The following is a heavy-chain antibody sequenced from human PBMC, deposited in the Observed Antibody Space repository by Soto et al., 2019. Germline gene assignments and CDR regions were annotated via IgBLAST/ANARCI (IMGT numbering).Heavy chain of an antibody. D-gene: IGHD3-3*02. CDR3: ARHLAGNREY. CDR2: INPSGGGT. V-gene: IGHV1-46*01. Sequence: GASVKVSCKASGYTFTNYYMHWVRQAPGQGLEWMGIINPSGGGTNYAQKFQGRVTMTRDTSTSILYMQMNSLRAEDTAVYYCARHLAGNREYWGQGTLVTVSS. J-gene: IGHJ4*02. CDR1: GYTFTNYY.